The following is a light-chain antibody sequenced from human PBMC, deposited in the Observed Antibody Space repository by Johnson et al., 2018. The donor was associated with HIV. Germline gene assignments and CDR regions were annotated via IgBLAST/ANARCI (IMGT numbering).Light chain of an antibody. CDR1: SSNIGNNY. CDR2: DNN. V-gene: IGLV1-51*01. Sequence: QSVLTQPPSVSAAPGQKVTISCSGSSSNIGNNYVSWYQQLPGTAPKLLIYDNNKRPSGIPDRFSGSKSGTSATLGITGLQTGDAADYYCGTWDSSLSAVYAFGTGTKVTFL. J-gene: IGLJ1*01. CDR3: GTWDSSLSAVYA.